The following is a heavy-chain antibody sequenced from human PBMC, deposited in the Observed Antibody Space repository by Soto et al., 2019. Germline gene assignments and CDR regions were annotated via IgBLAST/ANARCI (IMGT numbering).Heavy chain of an antibody. J-gene: IGHJ4*02. D-gene: IGHD3-3*01. CDR3: ASSLLEWLPIFDY. CDR2: IYYSGST. Sequence: QVQLQESGPGLVKPSETLSLTCTVSGGSISSYYWSWIRQPPGKGLEWIGYIYYSGSTNYNPSLKSRVTISVDTSKNQFSLKLSSVTAADTAVYYCASSLLEWLPIFDYWGQGTLVTVSS. CDR1: GGSISSYY. V-gene: IGHV4-59*01.